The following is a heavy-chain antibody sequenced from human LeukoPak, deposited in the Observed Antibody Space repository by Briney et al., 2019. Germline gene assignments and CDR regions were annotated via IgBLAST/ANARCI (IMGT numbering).Heavy chain of an antibody. D-gene: IGHD1-1*01. CDR2: IYYVGST. CDR3: ARPNWNDLHFDY. J-gene: IGHJ4*02. Sequence: SETLSLTCTVSGASISSSSSYWGWLRQSPGKGLEWIGNIYYVGSTYYNPSLKSRVTISIDTSKNQFSLKLSSVTAADTAVYYCARPNWNDLHFDYWGQGTLVTVSS. V-gene: IGHV4-39*07. CDR1: GASISSSSSY.